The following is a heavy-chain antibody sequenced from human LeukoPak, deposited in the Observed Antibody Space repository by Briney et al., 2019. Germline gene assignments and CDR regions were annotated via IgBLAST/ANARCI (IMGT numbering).Heavy chain of an antibody. CDR2: INHSGST. V-gene: IGHV4-34*01. CDR1: GGSFSGYY. J-gene: IGHJ6*03. Sequence: KPSETLSLTCAVYGGSFSGYYWSWIRQPPGKGLEWIGEINHSGSTNYNPSLKSRVTISVDTSKNQFSLKLSSVTAADTAVYYCARVGYGDYVFRYYYYYMDVWGKGTTVTVSS. D-gene: IGHD4-17*01. CDR3: ARVGYGDYVFRYYYYYMDV.